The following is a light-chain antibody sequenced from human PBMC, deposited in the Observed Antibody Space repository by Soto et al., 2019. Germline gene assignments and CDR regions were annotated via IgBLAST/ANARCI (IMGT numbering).Light chain of an antibody. Sequence: DNPLTQSPSSLSASVGYRVTITCRARHSINDWLAWYQQKPGKAPKLLIYDASSLESGVPSRFSGSGSGTQFSLIISGLQPEDFATYYCQQYHGFWFGQGTKVDI. V-gene: IGKV1-5*01. CDR2: DAS. CDR3: QQYHGFW. CDR1: HSINDW. J-gene: IGKJ1*01.